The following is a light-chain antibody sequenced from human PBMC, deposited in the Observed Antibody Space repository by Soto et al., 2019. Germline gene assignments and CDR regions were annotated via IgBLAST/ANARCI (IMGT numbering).Light chain of an antibody. CDR2: NAS. J-gene: IGKJ1*01. CDR1: QSISGW. V-gene: IGKV1-5*01. CDR3: QNYNQYSRT. Sequence: HMTQSPSTLSASVGARATITYRASQSISGWLAWYQQKPGKAPKLLIYNASSLKSGVPSRFSGSGFGTEFTLTISSLQPDDSATYYCQNYNQYSRTFGQGTKVDIK.